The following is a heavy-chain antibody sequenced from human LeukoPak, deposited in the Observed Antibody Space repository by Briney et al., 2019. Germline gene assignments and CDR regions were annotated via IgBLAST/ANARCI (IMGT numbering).Heavy chain of an antibody. Sequence: SETLSLTCTVSGGSISDYYWNWIRQPPGKGLEWIGYIYYSGSTTYNPSLKSRVTISLDTSKNQFSLKLTSVTAADTAVYYCARVYQSAEYYFDYWGQGNLVSVSS. CDR3: ARVYQSAEYYFDY. CDR1: GGSISDYY. V-gene: IGHV4-59*01. CDR2: IYYSGST. D-gene: IGHD2-2*01. J-gene: IGHJ4*02.